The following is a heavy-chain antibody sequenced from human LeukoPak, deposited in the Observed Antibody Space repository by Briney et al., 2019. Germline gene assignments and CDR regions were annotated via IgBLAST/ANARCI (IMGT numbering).Heavy chain of an antibody. J-gene: IGHJ4*02. V-gene: IGHV1-46*01. Sequence: GASVKVSCKASGYSFIRYFIHWVRQAPGQGLEWMGIIIPSDGSTSYAQKFQGRVTMTRDTSTSTVYMELSSLRSEDTAVYYCARGKVVTMVRGVIITYFDYWGQGTLVTVSS. CDR3: ARGKVVTMVRGVIITYFDY. D-gene: IGHD3-10*01. CDR2: IIPSDGST. CDR1: GYSFIRYF.